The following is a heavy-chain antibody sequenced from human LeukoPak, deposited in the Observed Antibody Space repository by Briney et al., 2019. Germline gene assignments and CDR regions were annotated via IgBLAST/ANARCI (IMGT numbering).Heavy chain of an antibody. CDR2: VYNSGSP. Sequence: SETLSLTCTVSGESISSHSWTWIRQPPGKGLEYIGYVYNSGSPKYNPSLESRVTISVDTSKNQFSLKLNSVTAADTAVYYCASDWGYDWGQGTLVTVST. CDR3: ASDWGYD. CDR1: GESISSHS. J-gene: IGHJ4*02. D-gene: IGHD5-12*01. V-gene: IGHV4-59*11.